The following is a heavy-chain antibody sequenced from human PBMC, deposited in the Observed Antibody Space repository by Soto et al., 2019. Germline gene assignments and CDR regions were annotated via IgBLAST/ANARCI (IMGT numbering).Heavy chain of an antibody. V-gene: IGHV4-39*01. J-gene: IGHJ4*02. D-gene: IGHD6-19*01. CDR2: IYYSGST. CDR3: AIHVAAVASYAPFDY. Sequence: SETLSLTCTVSGGSISSSSYYWGWIRQPPGKGLEWIGSIYYSGSTYYNPSLKSRVTISVDTSKNQFSLKLSSVTAADTAVYYCAIHVAAVASYAPFDYWGQGTLVTVSS. CDR1: GGSISSSSYY.